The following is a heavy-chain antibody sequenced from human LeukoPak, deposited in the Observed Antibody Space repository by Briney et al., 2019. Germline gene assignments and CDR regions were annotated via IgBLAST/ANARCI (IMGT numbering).Heavy chain of an antibody. J-gene: IGHJ4*01. Sequence: GGSLRLSCTASGFTFGDYVMSWVRQAPGKGLQWVGFIRGKAYGGTTEFAASVKGRFTISRDDSKSIAYLQMNSLKTEDTAVYYCARALRIDYWGHGTLVTVSS. CDR2: IRGKAYGGTT. D-gene: IGHD3-16*01. V-gene: IGHV3-49*04. CDR1: GFTFGDYV. CDR3: ARALRIDY.